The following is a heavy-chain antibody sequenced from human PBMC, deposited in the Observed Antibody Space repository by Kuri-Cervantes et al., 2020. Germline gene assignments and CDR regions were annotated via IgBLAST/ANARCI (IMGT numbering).Heavy chain of an antibody. J-gene: IGHJ3*02. CDR2: IYPGDSDT. Sequence: GESLKSSCKGSGYSFTNYWIGWVRQMPGEGLEYMGIIYPGDSDTRYSPSFQGQVTISADKSISTAYLQWSSLKASDTAMYYCARPRQIGYRGAFDIWGQGTMVTVSS. D-gene: IGHD5-12*01. CDR3: ARPRQIGYRGAFDI. V-gene: IGHV5-51*01. CDR1: GYSFTNYW.